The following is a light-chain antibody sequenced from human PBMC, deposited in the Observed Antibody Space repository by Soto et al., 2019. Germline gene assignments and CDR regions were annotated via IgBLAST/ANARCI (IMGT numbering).Light chain of an antibody. J-gene: IGLJ2*01. V-gene: IGLV1-40*01. CDR2: GNS. CDR1: SSNIGAGYD. CDR3: QSYDSSLSVL. Sequence: QSVLTQPPSVSGAPGQSVTISCTGSSSNIGAGYDVHWYQQLPGTAPILLIYGNSNRPSGVPDRFSGSKSGTSAYLAITGLQADDDADYYCQSYDSSLSVLFGGGTKRTVL.